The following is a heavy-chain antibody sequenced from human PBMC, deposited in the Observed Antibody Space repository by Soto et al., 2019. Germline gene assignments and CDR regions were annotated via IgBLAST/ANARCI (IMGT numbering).Heavy chain of an antibody. CDR1: GFTFTSSA. CDR3: VALGVNFDH. V-gene: IGHV1-58*01. J-gene: IGHJ4*02. Sequence: SVKVSCKASGFTFTSSAVQRVRQARGQRLEWIGWIDVGSGKRHYAKKFQERVTITRDMSTNTAYMELSSLRSEDTAVYYCVALGVNFDHWGQGTMITV. D-gene: IGHD2-8*01. CDR2: IDVGSGKR.